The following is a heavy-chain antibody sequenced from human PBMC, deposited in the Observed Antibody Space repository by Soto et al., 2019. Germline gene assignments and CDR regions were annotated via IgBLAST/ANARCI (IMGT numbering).Heavy chain of an antibody. V-gene: IGHV1-69*13. CDR1: GGTFSSYA. D-gene: IGHD2-15*01. Sequence: SVKVSCKASGGTFSSYAISWVRQAPGQGLEWMGGIIPIFGTANYAQKFQGRVTITADESTSTAYMELSGLRSEDTAVYYCARGLGYCSGGSCETNYYYYGMDVWGQGTTVTVSS. CDR3: ARGLGYCSGGSCETNYYYYGMDV. J-gene: IGHJ6*02. CDR2: IIPIFGTA.